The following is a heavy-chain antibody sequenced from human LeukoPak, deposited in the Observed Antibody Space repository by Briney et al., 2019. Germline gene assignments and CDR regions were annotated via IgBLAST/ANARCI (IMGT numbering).Heavy chain of an antibody. CDR1: GFTFSSYG. CDR2: ISYDGSNK. Sequence: GGSLRLSCAASGFTFSSYGMHWVRQAPGKGLEWEAVISYDGSNKYYADSVKGRFTISRDNSKNTLYLQMNSLRAEDTAVYYCAKDRAARITMVRGPNRYFDYWGQGTLVTVSS. CDR3: AKDRAARITMVRGPNRYFDY. J-gene: IGHJ4*02. D-gene: IGHD3-10*01. V-gene: IGHV3-30*18.